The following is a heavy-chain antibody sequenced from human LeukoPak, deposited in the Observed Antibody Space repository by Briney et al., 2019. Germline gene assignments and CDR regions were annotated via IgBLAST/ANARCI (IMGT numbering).Heavy chain of an antibody. D-gene: IGHD4-11*01. CDR3: ARVTNVYLRYYYYYMDV. Sequence: ASVKVSCKASGYTFTSYDINWVRQATGQGLEWMGWMNPNSGNTGYAQKFQGRVTITRNTSISTAYMELSSLRSEDTAVYYCARVTNVYLRYYYYYMDVWGKGTTVTVSS. V-gene: IGHV1-8*03. J-gene: IGHJ6*03. CDR2: MNPNSGNT. CDR1: GYTFTSYD.